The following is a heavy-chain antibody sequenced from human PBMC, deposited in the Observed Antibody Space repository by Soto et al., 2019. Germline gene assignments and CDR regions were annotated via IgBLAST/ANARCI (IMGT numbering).Heavy chain of an antibody. Sequence: SETLSLTCTVSGGTISGYYWTWIRQPPGRGLEWIGNIYYSGSTNYNPSLESRVTMSVDTSKNQFSLKLSSVTAADTAVYYCATAIFAFGDYYFGMDVWGQGTTVTVSS. CDR2: IYYSGST. CDR3: ATAIFAFGDYYFGMDV. J-gene: IGHJ6*02. D-gene: IGHD3-10*01. V-gene: IGHV4-59*01. CDR1: GGTISGYY.